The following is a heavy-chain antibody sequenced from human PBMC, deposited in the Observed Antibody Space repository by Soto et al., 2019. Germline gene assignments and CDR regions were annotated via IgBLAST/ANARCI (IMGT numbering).Heavy chain of an antibody. J-gene: IGHJ4*02. D-gene: IGHD7-27*01. CDR2: IYYNGDT. Sequence: QVQLQESGPGLVKPSQTLSLTCTVSGGSISSGGYYWSWIRQHPGKGLEWIGYIYYNGDTYYNPSLKSRVSISIDTSKNQFSLRLTSVTAVDTAVYYCARSHRDNWGSPDYFDYWGQGTLVTVSS. CDR1: GGSISSGGYY. CDR3: ARSHRDNWGSPDYFDY. V-gene: IGHV4-31*03.